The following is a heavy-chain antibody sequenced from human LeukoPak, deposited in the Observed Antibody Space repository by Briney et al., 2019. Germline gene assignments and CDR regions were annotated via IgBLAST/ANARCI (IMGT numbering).Heavy chain of an antibody. D-gene: IGHD3-22*01. Sequence: GGSLRLSCAASGFTFSSYAMSWVRQAPGKGLEWVSAISGSGGSTYYADSVKGRFTISRDNSKNTLYLQMNSLRAEDTAVYYCATDQYYYDSSGPIQGDYWGQGTLVTVSS. CDR2: ISGSGGST. J-gene: IGHJ4*02. CDR3: ATDQYYYDSSGPIQGDY. CDR1: GFTFSSYA. V-gene: IGHV3-23*01.